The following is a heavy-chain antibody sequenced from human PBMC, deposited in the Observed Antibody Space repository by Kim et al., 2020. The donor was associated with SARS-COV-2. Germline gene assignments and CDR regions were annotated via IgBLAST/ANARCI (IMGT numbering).Heavy chain of an antibody. J-gene: IGHJ4*01. Sequence: GGSLRLSCAASGFTFSSYGMHWVRQAPGKGLEWVAVISYDGSNKYYADSVKGRFTISRDNSKNTLYLQMNSLRAEDTAVYYCAKDRVLLRPAYYFDYWG. CDR3: AKDRVLLRPAYYFDY. D-gene: IGHD3-10*01. CDR2: ISYDGSNK. CDR1: GFTFSSYG. V-gene: IGHV3-30*18.